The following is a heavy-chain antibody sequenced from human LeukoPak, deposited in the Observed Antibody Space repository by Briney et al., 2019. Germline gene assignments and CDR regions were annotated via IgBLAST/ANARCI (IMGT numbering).Heavy chain of an antibody. CDR1: SGSISSYD. CDR3: ASLWSYSSGWPGI. CDR2: IYTSGRT. D-gene: IGHD6-19*01. Sequence: SETLSLTCTVSSGSISSYDWNWIRQPAGKGLEWIGRIYTSGRTYYNPSLKSRVSMSVDTSKNQFSLKLSSVTAADTAVYYCASLWSYSSGWPGIWGQGTLVTVSS. J-gene: IGHJ4*02. V-gene: IGHV4-4*07.